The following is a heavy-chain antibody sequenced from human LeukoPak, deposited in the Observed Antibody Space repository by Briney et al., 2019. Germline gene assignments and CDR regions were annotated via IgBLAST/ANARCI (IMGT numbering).Heavy chain of an antibody. CDR3: ARVSGYSYGSIDY. J-gene: IGHJ4*02. V-gene: IGHV4-59*01. D-gene: IGHD5-18*01. Sequence: SETLSLTCTVSGGSISSYYWSWIRQPPGKGLEWIGYIYYSGSTNYNPSLKSRVTKSVDTSKNQFSLKLSSVTAADTAVYYCARVSGYSYGSIDYWGQGTLVTVSS. CDR2: IYYSGST. CDR1: GGSISSYY.